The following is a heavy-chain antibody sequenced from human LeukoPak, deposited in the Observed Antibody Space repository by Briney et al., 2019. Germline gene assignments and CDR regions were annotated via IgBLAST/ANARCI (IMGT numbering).Heavy chain of an antibody. Sequence: GGSLRLSCAGSGFTFSGFGMHWVRQAPGKGREWGAVISYDGNNKFYGDSVKGRFTISRDNSKDTLYLQMTSLSTEDTAIYYCAKLWGTYDPLDIWGQGTLVTVSS. V-gene: IGHV3-30*18. CDR1: GFTFSGFG. CDR2: ISYDGNNK. J-gene: IGHJ3*02. CDR3: AKLWGTYDPLDI. D-gene: IGHD3-16*01.